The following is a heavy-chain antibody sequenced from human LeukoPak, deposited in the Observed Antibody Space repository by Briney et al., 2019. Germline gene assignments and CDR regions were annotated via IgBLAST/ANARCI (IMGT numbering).Heavy chain of an antibody. CDR1: ANTLGYY. J-gene: IGHJ4*02. V-gene: IGHV1-2*02. CDR3: ARDLSITMVRAPFY. Sequence: GASVKVSCKASANTLGYYIHWVRQAPGQGPEWMGWINPNSGGTNYAQKFQGRVTMTRDTSISTAFMELSRLRSDDTAVYYCARDLSITMVRAPFYWGPGTPVTVSS. CDR2: INPNSGGT. D-gene: IGHD3-10*01.